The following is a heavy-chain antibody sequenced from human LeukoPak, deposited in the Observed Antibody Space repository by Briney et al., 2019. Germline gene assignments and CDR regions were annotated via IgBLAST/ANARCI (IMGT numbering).Heavy chain of an antibody. Sequence: GGSLRLSCAASGFTFSNYAMSWVRQAPGKGLEWVSAISGTSDNTYYADSVRGRFTISRDNSKNTLYLQVNSLRAEDTAIYYCSKGRTVTGTLALDYWGQGTLVTVSS. CDR3: SKGRTVTGTLALDY. CDR1: GFTFSNYA. J-gene: IGHJ4*02. V-gene: IGHV3-23*01. CDR2: ISGTSDNT. D-gene: IGHD6-19*01.